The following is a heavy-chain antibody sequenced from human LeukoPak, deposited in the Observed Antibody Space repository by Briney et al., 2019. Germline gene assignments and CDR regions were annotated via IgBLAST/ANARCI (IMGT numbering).Heavy chain of an antibody. J-gene: IGHJ4*02. D-gene: IGHD2-21*01. CDR1: GGSISSADYY. CDR3: ASFYQAYYFDY. CDR2: IYYSGST. V-gene: IGHV4-30-4*01. Sequence: SQTLSLTCTVSGGSISSADYYWSWIRQPPGEGLEWIGYIYYSGSTYYNPSLKSRVTISVDTSKNQFSLKLSSVTAADTALYYCASFYQAYYFDYWGQGTLVTVSS.